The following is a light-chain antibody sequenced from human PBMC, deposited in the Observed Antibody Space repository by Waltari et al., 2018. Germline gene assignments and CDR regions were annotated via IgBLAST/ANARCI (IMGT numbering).Light chain of an antibody. Sequence: QSALTQPASVSGSPGPSITISCTGTSSDVGGYNYVPWYQQHPGKAPKLMIYEVSNRPSGVSNRFSGSKSGNTASLTISGLQAEDEADYYCSSYTSSSTLVFGTGTKVTVL. CDR1: SSDVGGYNY. CDR3: SSYTSSSTLV. V-gene: IGLV2-14*01. J-gene: IGLJ1*01. CDR2: EVS.